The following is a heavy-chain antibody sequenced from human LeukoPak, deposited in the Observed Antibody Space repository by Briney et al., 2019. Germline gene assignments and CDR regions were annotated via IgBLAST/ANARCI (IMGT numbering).Heavy chain of an antibody. CDR1: GYTFNTYG. D-gene: IGHD6-25*01. Sequence: ASVKVSCKASGYTFNTYGISWVRQAPGQGLEWMGWISTHNGDTNYVQSLQGRVTLTTDTSTSTAYMELMSLRSDDTAVYYCLRDAQRPRLTPDCWGQGTLVTVSS. CDR2: ISTHNGDT. J-gene: IGHJ4*02. V-gene: IGHV1-18*01. CDR3: LRDAQRPRLTPDC.